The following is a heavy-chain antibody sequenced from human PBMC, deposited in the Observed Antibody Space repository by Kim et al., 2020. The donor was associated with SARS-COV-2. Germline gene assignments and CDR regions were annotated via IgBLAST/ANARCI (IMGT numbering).Heavy chain of an antibody. D-gene: IGHD2-21*02. CDR1: GGTFSSYA. Sequence: SVKVSCKASGGTFSSYAISWVRQAPGQGLEWMGGIIPIFGTANYAQKFQGRVTITADESTSTAYMELSSLRSEDTAVYYCARDPTPATASTPRFDYWGQGTLVTVSS. CDR2: IIPIFGTA. J-gene: IGHJ4*02. CDR3: ARDPTPATASTPRFDY. V-gene: IGHV1-69*13.